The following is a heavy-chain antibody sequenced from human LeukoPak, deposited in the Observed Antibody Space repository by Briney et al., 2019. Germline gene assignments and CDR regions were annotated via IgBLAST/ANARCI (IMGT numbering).Heavy chain of an antibody. Sequence: PGGSLRLSCAASGFTVSSNYMSWVRQAPGKGLEWVSVIYSGGSTYYADSVKGRFTISRDNSKNTLFLQMNSLRAEDTATYYCARDPGYSYGLWYFDLWGRGTLLTVSS. CDR2: IYSGGST. V-gene: IGHV3-53*01. CDR3: ARDPGYSYGLWYFDL. CDR1: GFTVSSNY. J-gene: IGHJ2*01. D-gene: IGHD5-18*01.